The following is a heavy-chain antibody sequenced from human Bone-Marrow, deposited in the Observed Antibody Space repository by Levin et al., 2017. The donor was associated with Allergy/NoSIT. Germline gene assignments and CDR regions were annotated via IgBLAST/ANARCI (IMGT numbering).Heavy chain of an antibody. D-gene: IGHD4-23*01. Sequence: ASVKVSCKAPADSVTSYWIAWVRQKPGKGLEWMGIIYPGDSDTRYSPSFQGQLTISADKSIRTAYLQWGSLKAADTARYYCVRQGGNSAVDYWGQGTLVTVSS. CDR1: ADSVTSYW. J-gene: IGHJ4*02. CDR2: IYPGDSDT. CDR3: VRQGGNSAVDY. V-gene: IGHV5-51*01.